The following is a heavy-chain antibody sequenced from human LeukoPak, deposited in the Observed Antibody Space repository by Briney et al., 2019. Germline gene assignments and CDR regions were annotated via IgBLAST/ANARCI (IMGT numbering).Heavy chain of an antibody. Sequence: GRSLRLSCAASGFTLNSYAMHWVRQAPGPGLEGVEVISYDGNNEYYADSVKGRFTISRDNSRNTLSLQMNSLRGEDTAVYYCARDLSRIAGAGLDYWGQGTLVTVSS. D-gene: IGHD6-13*01. CDR2: ISYDGNNE. J-gene: IGHJ4*02. CDR1: GFTLNSYA. V-gene: IGHV3-30*04. CDR3: ARDLSRIAGAGLDY.